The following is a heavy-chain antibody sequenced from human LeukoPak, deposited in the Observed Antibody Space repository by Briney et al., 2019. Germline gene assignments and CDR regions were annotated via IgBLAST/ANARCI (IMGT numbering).Heavy chain of an antibody. Sequence: GESLKTSCKGSGYSFTSYWISWVRQMPGKGLEWMGRIDPSDSDTNYSPSFQGHVTISADKSISTAYLQWSSLKASDTAMYYCARDIVVVPAAKAFDPWGQGTLVTVSS. CDR2: IDPSDSDT. V-gene: IGHV5-10-1*01. J-gene: IGHJ5*02. CDR1: GYSFTSYW. D-gene: IGHD2-2*01. CDR3: ARDIVVVPAAKAFDP.